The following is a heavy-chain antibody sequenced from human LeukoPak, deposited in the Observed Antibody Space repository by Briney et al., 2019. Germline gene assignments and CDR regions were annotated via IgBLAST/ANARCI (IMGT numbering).Heavy chain of an antibody. D-gene: IGHD3-22*01. V-gene: IGHV4-39*07. CDR3: ARANYYDSSGYSRGAFDI. J-gene: IGHJ3*02. CDR2: IFHSGST. CDR1: GGSISSSTYY. Sequence: SETLSLTCTVSGGSISSSTYYWGWIRQPPGKGLEWIGSIFHSGSTYYNPSLKSRVTISVDTSKNQFSLKLSSVTAADTAVYYCARANYYDSSGYSRGAFDIWGQGTMVTVSS.